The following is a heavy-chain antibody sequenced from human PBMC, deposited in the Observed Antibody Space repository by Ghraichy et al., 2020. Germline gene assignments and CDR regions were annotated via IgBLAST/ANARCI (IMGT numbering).Heavy chain of an antibody. Sequence: GGSLRLSCEASGFTFSKYNMNWVSQAPGKGLEWVSYIGSSSSTIWYADSVKGRFSVSRDNAKDSLYLQMHSLRDEDTAVYYCARDLPVYDSSGYYYAYDAFDIWGQGTIFIFSS. J-gene: IGHJ3*02. CDR1: GFTFSKYN. CDR3: ARDLPVYDSSGYYYAYDAFDI. CDR2: IGSSSSTI. D-gene: IGHD3-22*01. V-gene: IGHV3-48*02.